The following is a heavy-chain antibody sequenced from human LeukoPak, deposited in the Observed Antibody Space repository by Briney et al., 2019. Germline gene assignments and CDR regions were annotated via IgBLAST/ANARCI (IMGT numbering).Heavy chain of an antibody. V-gene: IGHV1-3*01. J-gene: IGHJ4*02. Sequence: GASVKVSCKASGYTFTSYYMHWVRQAPGQRLEWMGWVNAGNGNTKYSQKFQGRVTITRDTSASTAYMELSSLRSEDTAVYYCARGVEWEPPYFDYWGQGTLVTVSS. CDR1: GYTFTSYY. CDR2: VNAGNGNT. D-gene: IGHD1-26*01. CDR3: ARGVEWEPPYFDY.